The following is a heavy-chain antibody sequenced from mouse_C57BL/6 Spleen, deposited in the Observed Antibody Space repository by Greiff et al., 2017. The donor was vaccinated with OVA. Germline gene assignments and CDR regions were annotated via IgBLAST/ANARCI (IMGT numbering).Heavy chain of an antibody. D-gene: IGHD2-3*01. Sequence: VQLQQPGAELVKPGASVKLSCKASGYTFTSYWMHWVKQRPGRGLEWIGRIDPNSGGTKYNEKFKSKATLTVDKPSSTAYMQLSSLTSEDSAVYFCARRYDGYYEDYAMDYWGQGTSVTVSS. CDR3: ARRYDGYYEDYAMDY. CDR2: IDPNSGGT. CDR1: GYTFTSYW. V-gene: IGHV1-62-3*01. J-gene: IGHJ4*01.